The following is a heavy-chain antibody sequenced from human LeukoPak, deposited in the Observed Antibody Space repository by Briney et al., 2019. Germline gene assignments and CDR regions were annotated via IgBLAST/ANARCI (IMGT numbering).Heavy chain of an antibody. CDR3: ARCGYYYDSSGYYGLADY. CDR1: GFTFSSYG. D-gene: IGHD3-22*01. Sequence: GGSLRLSCAASGFTFSSYGMHWVRQAPGKGLEWVSVIYSGGSTYYADSVKGRFTISRDNSKNTLYLQMNSLRAEDTAVYYCARCGYYYDSSGYYGLADYWGQGTLVTVSS. J-gene: IGHJ4*02. V-gene: IGHV3-53*01. CDR2: IYSGGST.